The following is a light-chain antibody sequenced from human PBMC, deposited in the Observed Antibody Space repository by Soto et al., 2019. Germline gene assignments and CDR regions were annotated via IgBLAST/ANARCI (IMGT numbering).Light chain of an antibody. Sequence: EVVLTQSPGTLSLSPGERATLSCRASQSVSSSYLACYQQKPGQAPRLLIYGASSRATGIQDRFSGSGSGTEFTLTIRRLAPEDFAVYYCQQYSSSWTXGQGTKVDIK. CDR1: QSVSSSY. CDR3: QQYSSSWT. CDR2: GAS. V-gene: IGKV3-20*01. J-gene: IGKJ1*01.